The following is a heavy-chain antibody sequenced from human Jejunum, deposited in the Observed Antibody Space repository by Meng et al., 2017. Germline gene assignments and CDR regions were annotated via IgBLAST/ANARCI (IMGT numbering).Heavy chain of an antibody. V-gene: IGHV4-61*01. CDR3: TGGPDSAKSGY. CDR1: GVSVNSGFYY. Sequence: VYLQQSGPGLVNPWEILSLHCTVSGVSVNSGFYYWNWVRQPPGKGLEFIGSFHHSGSAHYNASLEGRVTMSLDTSKNQFSLRLTSVTAADSALYYCTGGPDSAKSGYWGQGTLVTVSS. CDR2: FHHSGSA. J-gene: IGHJ4*02. D-gene: IGHD1-14*01.